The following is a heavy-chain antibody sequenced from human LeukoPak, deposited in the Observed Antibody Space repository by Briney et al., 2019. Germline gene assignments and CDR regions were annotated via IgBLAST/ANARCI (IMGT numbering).Heavy chain of an antibody. Sequence: VGSLRLSCAASGFTFSDHYMDWVRQAPGKGLEWVGRIRNKANSYTTEYAASVQGRFTVSRDDSKNSLYLQMNSMKTEDTAVYYCTRLVGANDWGQGTLVTVSS. CDR1: GFTFSDHY. V-gene: IGHV3-72*01. CDR3: TRLVGAND. CDR2: IRNKANSYTT. D-gene: IGHD1-26*01. J-gene: IGHJ4*02.